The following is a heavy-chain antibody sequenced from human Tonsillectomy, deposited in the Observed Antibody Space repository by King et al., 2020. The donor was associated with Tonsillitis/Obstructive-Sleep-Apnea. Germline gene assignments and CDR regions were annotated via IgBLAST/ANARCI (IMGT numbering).Heavy chain of an antibody. Sequence: VQLQESGPGLVKPSQTLSLTCTVSGGSISSGGYYWSWLRQHPGKGLEYIGYIYYRGSTYSGSTYYNPSLKSQVTLSVDTSENQLYPKLSSVTAADTAVYYCARQGPHMLVVPAGTYFGYWRQGTLVTVSS. CDR1: GGSISSGGYY. CDR2: IYYRGSTYSGST. J-gene: IGHJ4*02. CDR3: ARQGPHMLVVPAGTYFGY. V-gene: IGHV4-31*01. D-gene: IGHD2-2*01.